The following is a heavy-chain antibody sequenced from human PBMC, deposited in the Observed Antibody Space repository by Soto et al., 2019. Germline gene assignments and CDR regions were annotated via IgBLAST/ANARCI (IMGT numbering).Heavy chain of an antibody. CDR1: GFTFSRFA. Sequence: EVQLLESGGGLGQPGGSLRLSCAGSGFTFSRFAMSWVRQVPGKGPEWVSVISGSGQTTYYADSVKGRFTVSRDNSNNTLYLHRISLRAEDTAVYYCAKDLGNYYYDSSSYSSYGRDGWGQGTTGTDCS. J-gene: IGHJ6*02. CDR3: AKDLGNYYYDSSSYSSYGRDG. V-gene: IGHV3-23*01. CDR2: ISGSGQTT. D-gene: IGHD3-22*01.